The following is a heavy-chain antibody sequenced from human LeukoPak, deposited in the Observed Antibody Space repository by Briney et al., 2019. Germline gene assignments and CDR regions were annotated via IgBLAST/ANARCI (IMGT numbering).Heavy chain of an antibody. CDR1: GFTFSNYW. CDR3: ARDRGDGDYIWYFDL. D-gene: IGHD4-17*01. V-gene: IGHV3-7*01. J-gene: IGHJ2*01. Sequence: GGSLRLSCAASGFTFSNYWMNWVRQAPGKGLEWVANIKQDGSEKYYVDSVKGRFTISRDNAKNSLYLQMNSLRAEDTAVYYCARDRGDGDYIWYFDLWGRGTLVTVSS. CDR2: IKQDGSEK.